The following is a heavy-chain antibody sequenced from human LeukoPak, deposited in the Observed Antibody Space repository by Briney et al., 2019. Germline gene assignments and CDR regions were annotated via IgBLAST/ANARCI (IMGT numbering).Heavy chain of an antibody. CDR2: ISGSGGST. CDR1: GFTFSSYA. V-gene: IGHV3-23*01. J-gene: IGHJ4*02. CDR3: ARDILTGSLIDY. Sequence: GGSLRLSCAASGFTFSSYAMSWVRQAPGKGLEWVSAISGSGGSTYYADSVKGRFTISRDNAKNSLYLQMNSLRAEDTAVYYCARDILTGSLIDYWGQGTLVTVSS. D-gene: IGHD3-9*01.